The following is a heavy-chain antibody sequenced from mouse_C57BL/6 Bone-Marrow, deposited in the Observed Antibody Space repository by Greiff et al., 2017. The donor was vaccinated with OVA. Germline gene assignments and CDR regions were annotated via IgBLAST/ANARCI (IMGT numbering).Heavy chain of an antibody. CDR1: GYSFTDYN. CDR3: AFYCGSSYRYFDV. CDR2: INPNYGTT. V-gene: IGHV1-39*01. D-gene: IGHD1-1*01. Sequence: VQLQQSGPELVKPGASVKISCKASGYSFTDYNMNWVKQSNGKSLEWIGVINPNYGTTSYNQKFKGKATLTVDKSSSTAYMQLNSLTSEDSAVYYCAFYCGSSYRYFDVWGTGTTVTVSS. J-gene: IGHJ1*03.